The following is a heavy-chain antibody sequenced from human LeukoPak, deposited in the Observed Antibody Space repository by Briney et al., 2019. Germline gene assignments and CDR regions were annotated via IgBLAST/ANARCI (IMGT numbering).Heavy chain of an antibody. CDR1: GDSITGYY. V-gene: IGHV4-39*07. CDR3: AREGEMATID. CDR2: IYYTGNT. Sequence: PSETLSLTCSVSGDSITGYYWGWIRQPPGKGLEWIGNIYYTGNTYYNSSLKSRVTISVDTSKNQFSLKLSSVTAADTAVYYCAREGEMATIDWGQGTLVTVSS. D-gene: IGHD5-24*01. J-gene: IGHJ4*02.